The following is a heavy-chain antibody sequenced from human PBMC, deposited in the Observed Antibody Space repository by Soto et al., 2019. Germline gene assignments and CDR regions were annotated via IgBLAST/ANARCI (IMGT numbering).Heavy chain of an antibody. CDR1: GFTFRSYE. D-gene: IGHD3-16*01. Sequence: GGSLRLSCAASGFTFRSYEMNWVRQAPGKGLEWVSYISSSGSTIQYADSVKGRFTISRDNAKNSLYLQMNSLRAEDTAVYYCARISGWRIGGFGGAFDIWGQGTMVTVPS. CDR3: ARISGWRIGGFGGAFDI. CDR2: ISSSGSTI. V-gene: IGHV3-48*03. J-gene: IGHJ3*02.